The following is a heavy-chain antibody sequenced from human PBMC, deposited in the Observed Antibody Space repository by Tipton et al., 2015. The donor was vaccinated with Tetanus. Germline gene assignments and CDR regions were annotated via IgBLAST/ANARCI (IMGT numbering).Heavy chain of an antibody. CDR2: ISSSGHIK. CDR3: APHTSDCSY. J-gene: IGHJ4*02. V-gene: IGHV3-11*04. D-gene: IGHD3-10*02. CDR1: GFTFSNYY. Sequence: SGFTFSNYYMSWIRQAPGKGLEWVSHISSSGHIKYDADSLKGRFTISRDNAKNTLYLQMNSLRAEDTAVYYCAPHTSDCSYGGQGTLVTVSS.